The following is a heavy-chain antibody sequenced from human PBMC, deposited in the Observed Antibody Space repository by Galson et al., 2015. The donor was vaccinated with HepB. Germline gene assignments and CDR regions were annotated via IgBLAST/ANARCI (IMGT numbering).Heavy chain of an antibody. CDR1: GFTFSSYA. CDR3: ASPPSEQWLAHDAFDI. V-gene: IGHV3-23*01. Sequence: SLRLSCAASGFTFSSYAMSWVRQAPGKGLEWVSAISGSGGSTYYADSVKGRFTISRDNSKNTLYLQMNSLRAEDTAVYYCASPPSEQWLAHDAFDIWGQGTMVTVSS. D-gene: IGHD6-19*01. CDR2: ISGSGGST. J-gene: IGHJ3*02.